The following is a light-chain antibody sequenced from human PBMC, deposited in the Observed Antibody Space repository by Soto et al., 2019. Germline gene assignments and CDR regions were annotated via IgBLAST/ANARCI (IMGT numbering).Light chain of an antibody. CDR1: QSISSS. J-gene: IGKJ2*01. Sequence: EIVLTQSPATLSLSPGERATLSCRASQSISSSLAWYQQKPGQAPRLLIYDASNRATGIPARFSGSGSGTDFTLTISSLEPEDFALYYCQQRSNWPPYTFGQGTKLEIK. CDR3: QQRSNWPPYT. V-gene: IGKV3-11*01. CDR2: DAS.